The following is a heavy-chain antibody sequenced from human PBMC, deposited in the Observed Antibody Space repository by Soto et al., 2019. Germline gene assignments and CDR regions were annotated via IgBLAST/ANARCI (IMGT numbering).Heavy chain of an antibody. Sequence: QVQLVQSGAEVKKPGSSVKVSCKASGGTFSSYAISWVRQAPGQGLEWMGGIIPIFGTANYAQKFQGRVTITADESTSTAYMELSSLRSEDTAVYYCARDHLYYDILTGYPSEGGYYGMDVWGQGTTVTVSS. V-gene: IGHV1-69*12. D-gene: IGHD3-9*01. J-gene: IGHJ6*02. CDR1: GGTFSSYA. CDR2: IIPIFGTA. CDR3: ARDHLYYDILTGYPSEGGYYGMDV.